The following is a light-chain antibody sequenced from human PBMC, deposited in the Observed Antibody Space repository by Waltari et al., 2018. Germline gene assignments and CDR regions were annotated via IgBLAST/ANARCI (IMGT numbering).Light chain of an antibody. CDR1: TLGDKD. CDR3: QAWDSGSVI. J-gene: IGLJ2*01. Sequence: SYDLTPSPSLSVSPGQPASIPCSGDTLGDKDASWYQQKPGQSPILVIYQTDKRPSGIPERFSGSSSGNIATLTISGTQAMDEAGYYCQAWDSGSVIFGGGTKLTVL. V-gene: IGLV3-1*01. CDR2: QTD.